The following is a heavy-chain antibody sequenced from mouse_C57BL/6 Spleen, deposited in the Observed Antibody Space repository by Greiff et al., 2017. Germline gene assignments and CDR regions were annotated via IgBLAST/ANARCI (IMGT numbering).Heavy chain of an antibody. J-gene: IGHJ3*01. CDR3: ARGDYEPWFAY. V-gene: IGHV1-22*01. Sequence: VQLKESGPELVKPGASVKMSCKASGYTFTDYNMHWVKQSHGKSLEWIGYINPNNGGTSYNQKFKGKATLTVNKSSSTAYMELRSLTSEDSAVYYCARGDYEPWFAYWGQGTLVTVSA. D-gene: IGHD2-4*01. CDR1: GYTFTDYN. CDR2: INPNNGGT.